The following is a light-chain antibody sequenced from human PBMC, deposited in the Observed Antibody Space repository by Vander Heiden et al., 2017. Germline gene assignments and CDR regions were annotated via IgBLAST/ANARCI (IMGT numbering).Light chain of an antibody. CDR1: KLGDKY. CDR3: QAWDSSFVV. J-gene: IGLJ2*01. CDR2: QDS. V-gene: IGLV3-1*01. Sequence: SYELTQPPSVSVSPGHTASITCPGDKLGDKYACWYQQKPGQSPVLVIYQDSKRPSGIPERFSGSNSGNTATLTISGTQAMDEADYYCQAWDSSFVVFGGGTKLTVL.